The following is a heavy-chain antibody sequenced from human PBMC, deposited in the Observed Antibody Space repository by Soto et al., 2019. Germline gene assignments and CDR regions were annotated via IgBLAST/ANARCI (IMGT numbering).Heavy chain of an antibody. CDR3: ARGGYGSSVYH. V-gene: IGHV3-21*01. CDR1: RFTFSNYS. D-gene: IGHD3-22*01. Sequence: GGSLRLSCAASRFTFSNYSMNWVRQAPGKGLEWVSCISSTGSHTYYADSVKGRFTISRDNAKSSLYLQMDRLRADDTAVYYCARGGYGSSVYHWGQGTLVTVSS. J-gene: IGHJ4*02. CDR2: ISSTGSHT.